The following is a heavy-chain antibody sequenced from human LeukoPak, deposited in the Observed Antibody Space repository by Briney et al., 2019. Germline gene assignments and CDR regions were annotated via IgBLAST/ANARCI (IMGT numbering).Heavy chain of an antibody. J-gene: IGHJ3*01. V-gene: IGHV3-11*01. Sequence: GGSLRLSCAASGFIFSDFYMSWVREAPGKGLEWVSSINSSGYLIYYADSVKGRFTISRDKAKKSLYLQMNSLRAEDTAIYYCASPFGGGSYLGGAAFDLWGQGTMVTVSS. CDR3: ASPFGGGSYLGGAAFDL. CDR2: INSSGYLI. CDR1: GFIFSDFY. D-gene: IGHD1-26*01.